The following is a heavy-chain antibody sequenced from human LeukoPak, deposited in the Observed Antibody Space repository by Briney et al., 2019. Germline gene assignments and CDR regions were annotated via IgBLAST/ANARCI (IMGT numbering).Heavy chain of an antibody. J-gene: IGHJ4*02. CDR3: ARFSGSYSEGYYFDY. V-gene: IGHV4-4*07. CDR1: GGSISSYY. Sequence: SETLSLTCTVSGGSISSYYWSWIRQPAGKGLERIGRIYTSGSTNYNPSLKSRVTMSVDTSKNQFSLKLSSVTAADTAVYYCARFSGSYSEGYYFDYWGQGTLVTVSS. CDR2: IYTSGST. D-gene: IGHD1-26*01.